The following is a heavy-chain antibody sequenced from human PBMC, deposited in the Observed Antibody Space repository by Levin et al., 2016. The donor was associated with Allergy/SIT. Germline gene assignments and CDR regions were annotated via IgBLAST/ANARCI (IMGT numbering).Heavy chain of an antibody. CDR2: IYYSGST. J-gene: IGHJ6*02. Sequence: SETLSLTCTVSGGSISSYYWSWIRQPPGKGLEWIGYIYYSGSTNYNPSLKSRVTISVDTSKNQFSLKLSSVTAADTAVYYCARVWYDSSGYRYYYYGMDVWGQGTTVTVSS. V-gene: IGHV4-59*01. CDR1: GGSISSYY. D-gene: IGHD3-22*01. CDR3: ARVWYDSSGYRYYYYGMDV.